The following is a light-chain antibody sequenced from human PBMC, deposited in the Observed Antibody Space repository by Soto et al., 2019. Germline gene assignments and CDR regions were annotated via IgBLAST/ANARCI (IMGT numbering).Light chain of an antibody. CDR1: QSVSSNY. V-gene: IGKV3-20*01. J-gene: IGKJ1*01. Sequence: EIVLTQSPGTLSLSPGERATLSCRARQSVSSNYLAWYQQKPGQAPRPLIYGASSRATGIPDRFSGSGAGTDFTLTISRRETEDFAVDYCQQYGSSPWTFGQGTQVEIK. CDR2: GAS. CDR3: QQYGSSPWT.